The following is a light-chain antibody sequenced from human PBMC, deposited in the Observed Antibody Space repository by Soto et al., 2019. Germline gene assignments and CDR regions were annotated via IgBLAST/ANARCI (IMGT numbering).Light chain of an antibody. Sequence: QSALTQPPSVSGSPGQSVTISCTGTSSDVGSYNRVSWYQQPPGTAPKLMIYEVSNRPSGVPDRFSGSKSGNTASLTISGLQAEDEADYYCSLYTSSSTFVFGGGTKLPS. V-gene: IGLV2-18*01. CDR2: EVS. CDR3: SLYTSSSTFV. J-gene: IGLJ3*02. CDR1: SSDVGSYNR.